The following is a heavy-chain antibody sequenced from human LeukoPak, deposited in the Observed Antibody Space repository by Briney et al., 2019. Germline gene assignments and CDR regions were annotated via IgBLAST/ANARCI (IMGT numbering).Heavy chain of an antibody. D-gene: IGHD1-26*01. CDR3: AREIIVGATTLFDY. Sequence: GGSLRLSCAVSGFTFSSYAMHWVRQAPGKGLEYVSAISYNGRGTHYAHSVKGRFTISRDNSKNTLYLQMGSLRPEDMGIYYCAREIIVGATTLFDYWGQGTLVTVSS. CDR2: ISYNGRGT. V-gene: IGHV3-64*01. CDR1: GFTFSSYA. J-gene: IGHJ4*02.